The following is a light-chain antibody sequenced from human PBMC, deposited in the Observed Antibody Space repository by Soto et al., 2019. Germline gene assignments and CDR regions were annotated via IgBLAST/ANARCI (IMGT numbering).Light chain of an antibody. CDR3: QQYNNWS. CDR2: AAS. V-gene: IGKV3-15*01. CDR1: QSVGSN. Sequence: ERVMTQSPDTLSVSPGERATLSCRASQSVGSNLAWYQQKPGQAPRLLIYAASTRATGIPARFSGSGSGTEFTLTISSLQSEDFAVYYCQQYNNWSFGQGTRLEIK. J-gene: IGKJ5*01.